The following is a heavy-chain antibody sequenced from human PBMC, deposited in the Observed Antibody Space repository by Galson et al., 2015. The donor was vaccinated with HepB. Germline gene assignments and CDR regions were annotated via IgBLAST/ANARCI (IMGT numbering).Heavy chain of an antibody. D-gene: IGHD3-22*01. CDR2: IRDYNGTP. CDR3: ARVVSQSHYDSSGHRHLDY. V-gene: IGHV1-18*04. Sequence: SVKVSCKASGYTLTSYGISWVRQAPGQGLEWMGWIRDYNGTPQSAQRVQGRVPLRPDPSTNTAYMALRSLTSAAPAVFSCARVVSQSHYDSSGHRHLDYWGQGTLVTVSS. J-gene: IGHJ4*02. CDR1: GYTLTSYG.